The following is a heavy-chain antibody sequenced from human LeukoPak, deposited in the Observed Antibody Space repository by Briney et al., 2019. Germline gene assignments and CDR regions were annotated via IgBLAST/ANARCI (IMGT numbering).Heavy chain of an antibody. J-gene: IGHJ6*02. D-gene: IGHD5-12*01. V-gene: IGHV4-34*01. CDR3: ARIRLRLGGGYYYYYYGMDV. CDR1: GGSFSGYY. CDR2: INHSGGT. Sequence: SETLSLTCAVYGGSFSGYYWSWIRQPPGKGLEWIGEINHSGGTNYNPSLKSRVTISVDTSKNQFSLKLSSVTAADTAVYYCARIRLRLGGGYYYYYYGMDVWGQGTTVTVSS.